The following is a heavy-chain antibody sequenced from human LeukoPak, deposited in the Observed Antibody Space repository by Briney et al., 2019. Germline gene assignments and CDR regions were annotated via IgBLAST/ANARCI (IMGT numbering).Heavy chain of an antibody. D-gene: IGHD2-2*01. J-gene: IGHJ5*02. CDR1: GFTFSSYS. CDR2: ISSSSSTI. V-gene: IGHV3-48*04. CDR3: ARDPRRGIVVVPAVWFDP. Sequence: HPGGSLRLSCAASGFTFSSYSMNWVRQAPGKGLEWVSYISSSSSTIYYADSVKGRFTISRDNAKNSLYLQMNSLRAEDTAVYYCARDPRRGIVVVPAVWFDPWGQGTLVTVSS.